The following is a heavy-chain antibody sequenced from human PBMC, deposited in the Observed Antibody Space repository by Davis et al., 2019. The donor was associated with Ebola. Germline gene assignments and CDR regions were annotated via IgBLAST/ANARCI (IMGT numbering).Heavy chain of an antibody. V-gene: IGHV4-61*08. D-gene: IGHD3-22*01. Sequence: MPSETLSLTCTVSGGSISSGGYYWSWIRQPPGKGLEWIGYIYYSGSTYYNPSLKSRVTISVDTSKNQFSLKLSPVTAADTAVYYCARRRITMIVATDPWGQGTLVTVSS. J-gene: IGHJ5*02. CDR1: GGSISSGGYY. CDR2: IYYSGST. CDR3: ARRRITMIVATDP.